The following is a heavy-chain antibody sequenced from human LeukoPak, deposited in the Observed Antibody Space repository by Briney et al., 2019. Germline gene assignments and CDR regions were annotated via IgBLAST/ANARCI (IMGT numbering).Heavy chain of an antibody. CDR2: IYYSGST. Sequence: SETLSLTCTVSGGSISSSSYYWGWIRQPPGKGLEWIGSIYYSGSTYYNPSLKSRVTISVDTSKNQFSLKLSSVTAADTAVYYCARVFAAAGTGDYWGQGTLVTVSS. CDR1: GGSISSSSYY. CDR3: ARVFAAAGTGDY. D-gene: IGHD6-13*01. V-gene: IGHV4-39*07. J-gene: IGHJ4*02.